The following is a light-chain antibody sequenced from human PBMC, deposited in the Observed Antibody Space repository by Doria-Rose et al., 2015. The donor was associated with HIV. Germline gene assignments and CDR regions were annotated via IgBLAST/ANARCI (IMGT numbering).Light chain of an antibody. CDR3: HQYGTSWT. CDR2: DGS. J-gene: IGKJ1*01. V-gene: IGKV3-20*01. CDR1: QSFSSNY. Sequence: QSPGTLSLSPGERATLSCRASQSFSSNYLAWYQQKPGQAPSLLIYDGSTRAAGIPDRFSASGSGTDFTLTINRLEPEDCALYYCHQYGTSWTCGQGTKVEI.